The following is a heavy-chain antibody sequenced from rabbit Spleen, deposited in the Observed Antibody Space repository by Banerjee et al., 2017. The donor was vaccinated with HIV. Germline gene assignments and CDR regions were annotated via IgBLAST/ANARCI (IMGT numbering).Heavy chain of an antibody. CDR1: GFDFSTYG. CDR3: ARDGAGGSYFAL. D-gene: IGHD8-1*01. V-gene: IGHV1S47*01. Sequence: QEQLEESAGGLVQPGGSLKLSCKASGFDFSTYGVSWVHQAPGKGLEWIGYIDPLFGITYYANWVNGRFSISRENAQNTVFLQMTSLTAADTATYFCARDGAGGSYFALWGPGTLVTVS. CDR2: IDPLFGIT. J-gene: IGHJ4*01.